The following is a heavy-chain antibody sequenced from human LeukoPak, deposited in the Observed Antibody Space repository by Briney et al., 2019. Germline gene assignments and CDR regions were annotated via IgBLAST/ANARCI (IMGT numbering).Heavy chain of an antibody. J-gene: IGHJ4*02. Sequence: SETLSLTCTVSGGSISSSSYYWGWIRQPPGKGLEWIGSIYYSGSTYYNPSLKSRFTISVDTSKNQFSLKLSSVTAADTAAYYCARQYGGYNGNFDYWGQGTLVTVSS. D-gene: IGHD5-12*01. CDR1: GGSISSSSYY. CDR3: ARQYGGYNGNFDY. V-gene: IGHV4-39*01. CDR2: IYYSGST.